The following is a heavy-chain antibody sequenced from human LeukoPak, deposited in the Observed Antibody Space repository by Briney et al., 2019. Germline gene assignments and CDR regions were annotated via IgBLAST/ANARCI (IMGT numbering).Heavy chain of an antibody. CDR2: IYPGDSDT. CDR3: ASGHESYYHGMDV. V-gene: IGHV5-51*01. Sequence: GESLKISCKGSGYSFTSYWTGWVRQMPGKGLEWMGIIYPGDSDTRYSPSFQGQVTISADKSISTAYLQWSSLKASDTAMYYCASGHESYYHGMDVWGQGTTVTVSS. J-gene: IGHJ6*02. CDR1: GYSFTSYW.